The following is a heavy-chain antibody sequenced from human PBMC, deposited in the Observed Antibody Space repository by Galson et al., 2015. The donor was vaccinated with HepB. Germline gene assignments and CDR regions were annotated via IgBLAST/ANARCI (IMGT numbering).Heavy chain of an antibody. CDR3: ARVRYSNSPPEF. CDR2: ISAYNGNT. CDR1: GYIFTRYG. J-gene: IGHJ4*02. D-gene: IGHD6-13*01. Sequence: SVKVSCKASGYIFTRYGISWVRQAPGQGLEWMRWISAYNGNTKFAQKFQGRVSMTTDTSTNTAYMDLTTLRSDDTAVYYCARVRYSNSPPEFWGQGTLVSVSS. V-gene: IGHV1-18*01.